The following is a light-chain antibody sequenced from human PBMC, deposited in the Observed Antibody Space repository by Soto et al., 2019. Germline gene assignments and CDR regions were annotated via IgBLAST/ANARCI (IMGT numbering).Light chain of an antibody. Sequence: DIQVTQSPSSLSASVGDRITITCRASQNISTYLSWYQQKPGKAPRLLMYGTSNLQSGVPSRFSGSGSGTDFTLTITSLQPEDFATYYCQQSYINLTFGGGTKVDIK. J-gene: IGKJ4*01. CDR2: GTS. CDR3: QQSYINLT. V-gene: IGKV1-39*01. CDR1: QNISTY.